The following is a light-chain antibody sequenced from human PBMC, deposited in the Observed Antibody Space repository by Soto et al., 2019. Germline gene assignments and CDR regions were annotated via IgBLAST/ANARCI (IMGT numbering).Light chain of an antibody. J-gene: IGKJ4*01. CDR3: QKYNSAPPT. CDR1: QGISNF. CDR2: AAS. V-gene: IGKV1-27*01. Sequence: DIQMTQSPSSLSASVRDRITITCRASQGISNFLAWYQQKPGKVPKLLIYAASTLQSGVPSRFSGSGSGTDFTLTISSLQPEYVATYYCQKYNSAPPTVGGGTKVEIK.